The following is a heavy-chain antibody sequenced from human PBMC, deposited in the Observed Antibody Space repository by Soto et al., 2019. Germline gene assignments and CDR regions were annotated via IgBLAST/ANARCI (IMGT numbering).Heavy chain of an antibody. CDR2: IYYSGST. J-gene: IGHJ6*02. Sequence: PSDNPTLKGSGSGGAISSSSYYWGWKRQPPGKGLEWIGSIYYSGSTYYNPSLKSRVTISVDTSKNQFSLKLSSVTAADTAVYYCAGLVRVYYYGMDVWGQGTTVTVSS. D-gene: IGHD3-10*01. V-gene: IGHV4-39*05. CDR1: GGAISSSSYY. CDR3: AGLVRVYYYGMDV.